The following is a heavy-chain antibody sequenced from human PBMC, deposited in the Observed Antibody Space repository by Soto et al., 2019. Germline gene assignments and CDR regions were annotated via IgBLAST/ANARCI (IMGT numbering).Heavy chain of an antibody. CDR3: ARVSGGDYGRPFDY. D-gene: IGHD4-17*01. CDR2: IYHSGST. Sequence: SETLSLTCAVSGYSISSGYYWGWIRQPPGKGLEWIGSIYHSGSTYYNPSLKSRVTISVDTSKNQFSLKLRSVTAADTAVYYCARVSGGDYGRPFDYWGQGTLVTVSS. J-gene: IGHJ4*02. CDR1: GYSISSGYY. V-gene: IGHV4-38-2*01.